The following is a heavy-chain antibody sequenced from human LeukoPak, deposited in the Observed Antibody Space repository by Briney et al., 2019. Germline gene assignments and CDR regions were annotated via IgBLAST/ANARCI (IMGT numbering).Heavy chain of an antibody. CDR3: AREMATIRNIDY. J-gene: IGHJ4*02. Sequence: GGSLRLSCAASGFTFSDYYMSWIRQAPGKGLEWVSYISSSGSTIYYADSVKGRSTISRDNAKNSLYLQMNSLRAEDTAVYYCAREMATIRNIDYWGQGTLVTVSS. D-gene: IGHD5-24*01. V-gene: IGHV3-11*01. CDR1: GFTFSDYY. CDR2: ISSSGSTI.